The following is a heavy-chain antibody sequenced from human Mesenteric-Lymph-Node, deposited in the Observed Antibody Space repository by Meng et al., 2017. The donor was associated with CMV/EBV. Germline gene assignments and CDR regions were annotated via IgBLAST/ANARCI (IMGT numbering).Heavy chain of an antibody. CDR3: ARGSSYDILTGYFDY. J-gene: IGHJ4*02. D-gene: IGHD3-9*01. V-gene: IGHV4-34*01. CDR2: INHSGST. Sequence: VPLPPLGAGLLKPSETLSVTCAFCGGAFSGYYWNWIRQSPEKGLEWIGEINHSGSTTYNPSFTSRIIISVDTSTNQISLNMSSVTAADTAVYYCARGSSYDILTGYFDYWGQGALVTVSS. CDR1: GGAFSGYY.